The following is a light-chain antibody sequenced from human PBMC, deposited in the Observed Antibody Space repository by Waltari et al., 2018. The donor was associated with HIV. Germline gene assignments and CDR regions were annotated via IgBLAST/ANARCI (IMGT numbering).Light chain of an antibody. CDR3: QSYDSSLSSVL. CDR1: GSNIGAGYE. Sequence: QSVLTQPPSVSGAPGQRVTISCTGGGSNIGAGYEVHWDQHPPASAPKLLIFGSTNRPCGVPDRFSGSKSDTSASLAITALQAEDEADYYCQSYDSSLSSVLFGGGTKLTVL. V-gene: IGLV1-40*01. CDR2: GST. J-gene: IGLJ3*02.